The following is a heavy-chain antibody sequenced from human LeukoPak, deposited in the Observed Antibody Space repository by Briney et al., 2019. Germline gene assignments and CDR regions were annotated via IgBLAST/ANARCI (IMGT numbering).Heavy chain of an antibody. CDR2: MNPNSGNT. J-gene: IGHJ5*02. D-gene: IGHD2-2*01. CDR1: GYTFTSYD. V-gene: IGHV1-8*01. Sequence: ASVKVSCKASGYTFTSYDINWVRQATGQGLEWMGWMNPNSGNTGYAQKFQGRVTMTRNTSISTAYMELSSLRSEDTAAYYCARVLCSSTSCSSSPWFDPWGQGTLVTVSS. CDR3: ARVLCSSTSCSSSPWFDP.